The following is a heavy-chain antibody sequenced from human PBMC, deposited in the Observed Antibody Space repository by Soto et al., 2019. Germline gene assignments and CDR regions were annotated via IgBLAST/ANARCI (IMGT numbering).Heavy chain of an antibody. D-gene: IGHD2-2*01. J-gene: IGHJ6*02. CDR1: GYTFTSYG. CDR2: ISAYNGNT. V-gene: IGHV1-18*01. CDR3: ARWGYCSSTSCPTTFYYYYGMDV. Sequence: QVQLVQSGAEVKKPGASVKVSCKASGYTFTSYGISWVRQAPGQGLEWMGWISAYNGNTNYAQKLQGRVTMTTETSTSTAYMELRSLRSDDTAVYYCARWGYCSSTSCPTTFYYYYGMDVWGQGTTVTVSS.